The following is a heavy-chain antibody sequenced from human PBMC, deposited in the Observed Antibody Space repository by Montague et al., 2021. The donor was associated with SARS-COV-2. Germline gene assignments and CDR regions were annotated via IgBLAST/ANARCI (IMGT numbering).Heavy chain of an antibody. CDR2: NHRDGTT. D-gene: IGHD6-19*01. Sequence: SETLSLTCDVYGASISSYEWWSWVRQPPGKGLEWLGENHRDGTTXXNPSLQRRASMSVDKSNNQLFLRLTFVTAADTAVYYCARVCPSAWRQLDCWGQGILVTVSS. V-gene: IGHV4-4*02. CDR3: ARVCPSAWRQLDC. CDR1: GASISSYEW. J-gene: IGHJ4*02.